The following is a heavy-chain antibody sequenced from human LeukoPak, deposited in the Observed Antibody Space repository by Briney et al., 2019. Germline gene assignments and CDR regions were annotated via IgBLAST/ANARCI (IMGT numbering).Heavy chain of an antibody. V-gene: IGHV3-23*01. Sequence: PGGSLRLSCAASGFTFSSYAMSWVRQAPWKGLEWVSVISGSGGSTYYADSVKGRFTISRDNSKNTLYLQMSSLRAEDTAVYYCARDRGSGWYDYWGQGTLVTVSS. CDR2: ISGSGGST. J-gene: IGHJ4*02. CDR1: GFTFSSYA. D-gene: IGHD6-19*01. CDR3: ARDRGSGWYDY.